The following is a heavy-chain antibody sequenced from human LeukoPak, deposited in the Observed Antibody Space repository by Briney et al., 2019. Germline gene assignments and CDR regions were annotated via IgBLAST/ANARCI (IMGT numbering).Heavy chain of an antibody. Sequence: PGGSLRLSCAASGFTFSSYWMSWVRQAPGKGLEWVSFITSSSENIDYADSVKGRFTISRDNAKNSLYLQMNSLRSEDTAVYYCARGSVGGYNGYLGLKWGQGTLVTVSS. CDR3: ARGSVGGYNGYLGLK. J-gene: IGHJ4*02. CDR1: GFTFSSYW. V-gene: IGHV3-21*01. D-gene: IGHD5-12*01. CDR2: ITSSSENI.